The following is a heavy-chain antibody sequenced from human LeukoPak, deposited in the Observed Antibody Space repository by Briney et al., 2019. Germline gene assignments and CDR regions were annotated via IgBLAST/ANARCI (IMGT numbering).Heavy chain of an antibody. CDR1: GYTFTSNH. J-gene: IGHJ1*01. D-gene: IGHD6-13*01. CDR3: ARDIAAAGPEMPFQH. Sequence: ASVKVSCKASGYTFTSNHIHWVRQAPGQGLEWMGIINPSDDTTTYAQKFRGRVTMTRDTSTSTVYMDLSSLRSEDTAVYYCARDIAAAGPEMPFQHWGQGTLVTVSS. V-gene: IGHV1-46*01. CDR2: INPSDDTT.